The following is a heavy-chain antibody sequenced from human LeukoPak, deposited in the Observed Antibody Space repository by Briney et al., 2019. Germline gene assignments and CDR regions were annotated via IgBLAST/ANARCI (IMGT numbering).Heavy chain of an antibody. CDR2: ICPGDSDT. CDR1: GYSFSNYW. J-gene: IGHJ4*02. CDR3: ANPFFRSGWYYFDY. D-gene: IGHD6-19*01. Sequence: GESLKISSKGSGYSFSNYWIGWVRQMPGKGLEWMRIICPGDSDTTYSPSFQGQVTISADKSISTAYLQWSSLKASDTAMYYCANPFFRSGWYYFDYWGQGTLVTVSS. V-gene: IGHV5-51*01.